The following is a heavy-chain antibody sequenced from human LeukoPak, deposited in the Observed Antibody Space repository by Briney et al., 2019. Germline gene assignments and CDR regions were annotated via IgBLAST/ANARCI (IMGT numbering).Heavy chain of an antibody. CDR1: GDSISTSNSY. Sequence: SETLSLTCTVSGDSISTSNSYWGWIRQPPGKGLEWIGSIYYSGSTYYNPSLKSRVTISVDTSKNQFSLKLSSVTAADTAVYYCARIVVVPAAMVSFDIWGQGTMVTVSS. V-gene: IGHV4-39*07. D-gene: IGHD2-2*01. J-gene: IGHJ3*02. CDR2: IYYSGST. CDR3: ARIVVVPAAMVSFDI.